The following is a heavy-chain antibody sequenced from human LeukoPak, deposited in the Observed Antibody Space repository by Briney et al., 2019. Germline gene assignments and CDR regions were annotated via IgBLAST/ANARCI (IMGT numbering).Heavy chain of an antibody. Sequence: PETLSLTCAVYGASFSGYYWSWIRQPPGKGLEWIGEINHSGSTNYNPSLKSRVTISVDTSKNQFSLKLSSVTAADTAVYYCARETSQKGAHYMDVWGKGTTVTISS. D-gene: IGHD3-16*01. V-gene: IGHV4-34*01. CDR3: ARETSQKGAHYMDV. CDR2: INHSGST. CDR1: GASFSGYY. J-gene: IGHJ6*03.